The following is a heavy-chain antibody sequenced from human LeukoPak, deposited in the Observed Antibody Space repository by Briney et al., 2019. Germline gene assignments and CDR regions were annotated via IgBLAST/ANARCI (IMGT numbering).Heavy chain of an antibody. CDR3: AKARGWFGPFDY. V-gene: IGHV3-15*01. Sequence: NPGGSLRLSCAASGFTFSNAWMSWVRQAPGKGLEWVGRIKSRTDGGTTDYAAPVKGRFTISRDDSKNTLYLQMNSLRAEDTAVYYCAKARGWFGPFDYWGQGTLVTVSS. CDR2: IKSRTDGGTT. CDR1: GFTFSNAW. D-gene: IGHD3-16*01. J-gene: IGHJ4*02.